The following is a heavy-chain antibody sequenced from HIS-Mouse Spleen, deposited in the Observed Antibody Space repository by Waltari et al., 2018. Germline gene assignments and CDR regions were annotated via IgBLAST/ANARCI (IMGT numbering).Heavy chain of an antibody. CDR3: ARGYDFWSGSNAFDI. D-gene: IGHD3-3*01. V-gene: IGHV1-18*01. CDR1: GYTFTSYG. Sequence: QVQLVQSGAEVKKPGASVKVSCKASGYTFTSYGISWVRQAPGQGLAWMGRGSAYNGNTNNAQKLQARVTMTTDTSTSTACMELRSLRSDDTAVYYCARGYDFWSGSNAFDIWGQGTMVTVSS. J-gene: IGHJ3*02. CDR2: GSAYNGNT.